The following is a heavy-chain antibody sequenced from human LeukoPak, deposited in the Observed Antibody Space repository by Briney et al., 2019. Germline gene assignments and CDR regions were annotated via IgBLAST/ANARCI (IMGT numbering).Heavy chain of an antibody. CDR1: GFTFSDHY. V-gene: IGHV3-72*01. CDR3: AKVEAGCGGVCSSTIDFQD. D-gene: IGHD2-21*02. Sequence: GGSLRLSCAASGFTFSDHYMDWVRQAPGKGLEWVGRTKNKANSYTTEYAASVKGRFTISRDDSKKSLYLQMNSLRTEDTAVYYCAKVEAGCGGVCSSTIDFQDWGQGTLVIVS. J-gene: IGHJ1*01. CDR2: TKNKANSYTT.